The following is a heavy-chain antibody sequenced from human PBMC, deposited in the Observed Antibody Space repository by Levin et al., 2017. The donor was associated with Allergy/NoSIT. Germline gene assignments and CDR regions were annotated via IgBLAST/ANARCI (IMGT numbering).Heavy chain of an antibody. CDR2: IYYSGST. J-gene: IGHJ4*02. CDR3: ARWRPGRWLQDWGPFDY. CDR1: GGSISSYY. D-gene: IGHD5-24*01. Sequence: ESLKISCTVSGGSISSYYWSWIRQPPGKGLEWIGYIYYSGSTNYNPSLKSRVTISVDTSKNQFSLKLSSVTAADTAVYYCARWRPGRWLQDWGPFDYWGQGTLVTVSS. V-gene: IGHV4-59*01.